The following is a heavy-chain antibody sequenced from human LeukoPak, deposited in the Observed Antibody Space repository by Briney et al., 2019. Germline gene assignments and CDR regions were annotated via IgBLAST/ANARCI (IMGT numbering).Heavy chain of an antibody. CDR3: ARDPVDIRHYDILTGYYPLGSFDY. CDR2: IFYSGST. CDR1: SGSISTSNYY. V-gene: IGHV4-39*07. D-gene: IGHD3-9*01. J-gene: IGHJ4*02. Sequence: PSETLSLTCTVSSGSISTSNYYWGWVRQPPGKALEWIGNIFYSGSTYYSPSLKSRVTISLDTSRNQFSLKLNSVTAADTAVYYCARDPVDIRHYDILTGYYPLGSFDYWGQGTLVTVSS.